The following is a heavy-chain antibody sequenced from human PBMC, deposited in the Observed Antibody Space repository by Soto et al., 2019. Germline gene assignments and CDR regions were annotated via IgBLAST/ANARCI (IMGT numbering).Heavy chain of an antibody. CDR3: ARDYTLAAPDDLHRGDNWFDP. CDR2: INAGNGNT. V-gene: IGHV1-3*01. Sequence: QVQLVQSGAEVKKPGASVKVSCKASGYTFTSYAMHWVRQAPGQRLEWMGWINAGNGNTKYSQKFQGRVTITRDTSASTAYMELSSLRSDYTAVYYCARDYTLAAPDDLHRGDNWFDPWGQGTLVTVSS. D-gene: IGHD6-6*01. CDR1: GYTFTSYA. J-gene: IGHJ5*02.